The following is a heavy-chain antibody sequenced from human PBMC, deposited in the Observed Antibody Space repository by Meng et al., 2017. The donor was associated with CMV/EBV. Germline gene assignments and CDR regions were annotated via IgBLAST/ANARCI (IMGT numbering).Heavy chain of an antibody. J-gene: IGHJ4*02. CDR2: IKQDGSEK. CDR3: AKDPYSNYARPY. V-gene: IGHV3-7*03. D-gene: IGHD4-11*01. Sequence: GGSLRLSCAASGFTFSSYWMSWVRQAPGKGLEWVANIKQDGSEKYYVDSVKGRFTISRDNSKNTLYLQMNSLRAEDTAVYYCAKDPYSNYARPYWGQGTLVTVSS. CDR1: GFTFSSYW.